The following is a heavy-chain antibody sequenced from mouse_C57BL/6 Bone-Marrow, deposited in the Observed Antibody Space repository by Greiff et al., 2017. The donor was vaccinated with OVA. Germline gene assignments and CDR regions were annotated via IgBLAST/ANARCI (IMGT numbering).Heavy chain of an antibody. D-gene: IGHD3-3*01. J-gene: IGHJ2*01. V-gene: IGHV1-72*01. CDR1: GYTFTSYG. Sequence: QVQLKQSGAELARPGASVKLSCKASGYTFTSYGISWVKQRTGRGLEWIGRIDPNSGGTKYNEKFKSKATLTVDKPSSTAYMQLSSLTSEDSAVYYCARSRGLYWGQGTTLTVSS. CDR3: ARSRGLY. CDR2: IDPNSGGT.